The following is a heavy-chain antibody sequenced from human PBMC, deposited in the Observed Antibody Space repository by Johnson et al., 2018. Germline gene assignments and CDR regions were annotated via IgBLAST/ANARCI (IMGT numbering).Heavy chain of an antibody. D-gene: IGHD2-15*01. J-gene: IGHJ3*02. V-gene: IGHV3-49*03. CDR3: TREATHCSGGSCYSSLAFDN. Sequence: QLVESGGGLVQPGRSLRLSCTASGFTFGDYAMSWFRQAPGKGLEWVGFIRSKAYGGTTEYAASVKGRFTISRDDSKSISYLQMNSLKTEDTAVYYCTREATHCSGGSCYSSLAFDNWGQGTMVTVAS. CDR2: IRSKAYGGTT. CDR1: GFTFGDYA.